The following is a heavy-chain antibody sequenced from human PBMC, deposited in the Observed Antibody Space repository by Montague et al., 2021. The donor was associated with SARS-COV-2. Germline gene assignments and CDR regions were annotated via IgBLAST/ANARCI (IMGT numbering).Heavy chain of an antibody. Sequence: SETLSLTCIVYGASIDRDTYYWGWIRQCPGKGLEWIGSLSASGSTYYTPTRRSRVTISMATTKYHFSLKVNSVTAADTAGYFSARPGGVAGWFYFDDWGQGTLVSVSS. J-gene: IGHJ4*02. CDR1: GASIDRDTYY. CDR3: ARPGGVAGWFYFDD. V-gene: IGHV4-39*02. CDR2: LSASGST. D-gene: IGHD6-19*01.